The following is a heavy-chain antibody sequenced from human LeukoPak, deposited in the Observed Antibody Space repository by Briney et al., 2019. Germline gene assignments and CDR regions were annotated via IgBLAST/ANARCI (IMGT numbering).Heavy chain of an antibody. CDR1: GFTFNTYT. Sequence: GGSLRLSCAASGFTFNTYTMNWVRQAPGKGLEWVSSIFPSGGEIHYADFVRGRFTISRDNSKSILSLQMNSLRAEDTAIYYCARVVPPTDYGSGSYFWDPYYFDYWGQGTLVTVSS. CDR3: ARVVPPTDYGSGSYFWDPYYFDY. V-gene: IGHV3-23*01. CDR2: IFPSGGEI. J-gene: IGHJ4*02. D-gene: IGHD3-10*01.